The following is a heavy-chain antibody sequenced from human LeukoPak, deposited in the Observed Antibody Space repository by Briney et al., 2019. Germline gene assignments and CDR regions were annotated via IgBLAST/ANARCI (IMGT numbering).Heavy chain of an antibody. V-gene: IGHV4-30-2*01. CDR1: GGSISSGGYY. CDR3: ASSGCSSTSCPERY. Sequence: PSETLSLTCTVSGGSISSGGYYWSWIRQPPGKGLEWIGEIYHSGSTNYNPSLKSRVTISVDKSKNQFSLKLSSVTAADTAVYYCASSGCSSTSCPERYWGQGTLVTVSS. J-gene: IGHJ4*02. D-gene: IGHD2-2*01. CDR2: IYHSGST.